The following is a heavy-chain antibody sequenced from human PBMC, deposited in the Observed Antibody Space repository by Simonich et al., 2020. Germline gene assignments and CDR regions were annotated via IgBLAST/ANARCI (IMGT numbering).Heavy chain of an antibody. J-gene: IGHJ4*02. CDR3: ASSKRGYNWNDFDY. Sequence: QVQLVQSGAEVKKPGASVKVSCKASGYTFTGYYMHWVRQAPGQGLEWMGRINPNRGGTNNAQKFQGRVTMTRDTSISTAYMELSRLRSDDTAVYYCASSKRGYNWNDFDYWGQGTLVTVSS. CDR1: GYTFTGYY. D-gene: IGHD1-1*01. CDR2: INPNRGGT. V-gene: IGHV1-2*02.